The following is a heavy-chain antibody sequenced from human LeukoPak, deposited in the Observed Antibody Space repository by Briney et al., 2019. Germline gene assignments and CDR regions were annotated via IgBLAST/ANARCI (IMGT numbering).Heavy chain of an antibody. CDR1: GFTFINAW. V-gene: IGHV3-15*01. CDR2: IKSKTDGGTT. Sequence: GGSLRLSCAASGFTFINAWMNWVRQAPGKGLEWVGRIKSKTDGGTTDYAAPVKGRFTISRDNSKNTLYLQMNSLRAEDTAVYYCARAFLKRGYSYGYEYWGQGTLVTVSS. J-gene: IGHJ4*02. D-gene: IGHD5-18*01. CDR3: ARAFLKRGYSYGYEY.